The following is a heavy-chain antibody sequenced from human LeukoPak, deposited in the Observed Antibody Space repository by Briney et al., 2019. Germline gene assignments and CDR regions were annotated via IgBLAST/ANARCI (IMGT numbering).Heavy chain of an antibody. V-gene: IGHV5-51*01. CDR3: TRRGNGSGSYYNPDGDY. Sequence: GESLKISCQASGYSFMTYWIGWVRQMAGKGLEWMAIIYPGDSDTKYSPSFQDQVTISADKSINTAYRHWRRLKASHTAMYYCTRRGNGSGSYYNPDGDYWGQGTLVTVSS. CDR1: GYSFMTYW. CDR2: IYPGDSDT. J-gene: IGHJ4*02. D-gene: IGHD3-10*01.